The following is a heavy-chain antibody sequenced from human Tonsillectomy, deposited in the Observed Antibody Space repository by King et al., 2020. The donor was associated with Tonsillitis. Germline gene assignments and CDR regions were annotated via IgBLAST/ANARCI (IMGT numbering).Heavy chain of an antibody. J-gene: IGHJ2*01. CDR2: ISSSGSTI. CDR3: AKASIFTTSGWDRIAVAEPNWYFDL. Sequence: VQLVESGGGLVQPGGSLRLSCAASGFTFSSYEMNWVRQAPGKGLEWVSYISSSGSTIYYADSVKGRFTISRDNAKNSLYLQMNSLRAEDTAVYYCAKASIFTTSGWDRIAVAEPNWYFDLWGRGTLVTVSS. D-gene: IGHD6-19*01. V-gene: IGHV3-48*03. CDR1: GFTFSSYE.